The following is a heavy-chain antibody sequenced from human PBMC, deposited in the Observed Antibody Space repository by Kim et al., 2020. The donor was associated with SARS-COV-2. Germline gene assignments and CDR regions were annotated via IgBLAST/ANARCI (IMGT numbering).Heavy chain of an antibody. J-gene: IGHJ4*02. CDR1: GFTFSNAW. D-gene: IGHD5-18*01. V-gene: IGHV3-15*01. CDR3: TTDNWLWSFDF. CDR2: VKSKTDGGTT. Sequence: GGSLRLSCAASGFTFSNAWMSWVRQAPGKGLEWVGRVKSKTDGGTTDYAAPVKGRFTISRDDSKNTVYLQMNSLKTEDTAVYFCTTDNWLWSFDFWGQGTLVTVSS.